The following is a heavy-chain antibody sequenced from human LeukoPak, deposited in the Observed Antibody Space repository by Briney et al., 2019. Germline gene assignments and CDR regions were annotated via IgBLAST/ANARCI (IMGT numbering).Heavy chain of an antibody. CDR2: IGSSGGST. J-gene: IGHJ3*01. CDR1: GFTFSSAA. V-gene: IGHV3-23*01. CDR3: AKDIQLST. D-gene: IGHD5-24*01. Sequence: GGSLRLSCAASGFTFSSAAMTWVRQAPGKGLEWVSLIGSSGGSTYYADSVKGRFTISRDNSKNTLSLQMNSLRVEDTAIYYCAKDIQLSTWGLGTMVTVSS.